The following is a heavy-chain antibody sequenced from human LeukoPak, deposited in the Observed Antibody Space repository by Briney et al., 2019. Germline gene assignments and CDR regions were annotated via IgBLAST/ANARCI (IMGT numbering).Heavy chain of an antibody. CDR3: ARGDSDEYYYDSSLDY. D-gene: IGHD3-22*01. J-gene: IGHJ4*02. CDR2: ISSSSSYI. Sequence: GGSLRLSCAASGFTFSSHSMNWVRQAPGKGLEWVSSISSSSSYIYYADSVKGRFTISRDNAKNSLYLQMNSLRAEDTAVYYCARGDSDEYYYDSSLDYWGQGTLVTVSS. CDR1: GFTFSSHS. V-gene: IGHV3-21*01.